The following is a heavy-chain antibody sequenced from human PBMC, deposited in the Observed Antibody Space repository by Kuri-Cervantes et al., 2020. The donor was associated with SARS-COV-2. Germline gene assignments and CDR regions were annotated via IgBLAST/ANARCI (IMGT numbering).Heavy chain of an antibody. V-gene: IGHV3-53*01. CDR3: ARGRYTNSWYYFDY. J-gene: IGHJ4*02. Sequence: ETLSLTCAASGFTVSGYYMTWVRQAPGKGLEWVSVIYVHRTEYADSVKGRFTISRDNSNNTVYLQMNSLRAEDAAVYYCARGRYTNSWYYFDYWGQGTLVTVSS. CDR1: GFTVSGYY. D-gene: IGHD6-13*01. CDR2: IYVHRT.